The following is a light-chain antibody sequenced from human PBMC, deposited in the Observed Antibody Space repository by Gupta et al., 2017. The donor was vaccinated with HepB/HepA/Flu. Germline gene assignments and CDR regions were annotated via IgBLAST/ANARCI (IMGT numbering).Light chain of an antibody. V-gene: IGLV1-44*01. CDR1: NSNIGSHD. CDR2: SND. Sequence: QSVLTQPPSASGTPGQRVTIYCSGSNSNIGSHDVNWYLQLPGTAPKLLIYSNDKRPSGVPDRFSGSKSGTSASLAINGLQSEDEADDYCAAWDNSLKGGMFGGGTKLTVL. CDR3: AAWDNSLKGGM. J-gene: IGLJ3*02.